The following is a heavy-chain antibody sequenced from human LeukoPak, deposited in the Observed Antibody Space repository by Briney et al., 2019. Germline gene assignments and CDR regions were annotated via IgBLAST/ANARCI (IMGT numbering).Heavy chain of an antibody. CDR1: GCTFSSYW. V-gene: IGHV3-74*01. CDR3: AREDQQLVRAFDI. Sequence: GGSLRLSCAASGCTFSSYWMHWVRQAPGKGLVWVSRINSDGSSTSYADSVKGRFTISRDNAKNTLYLQMNSLRAEDTAVYYCAREDQQLVRAFDIWGQGTMVTVSS. CDR2: INSDGSST. D-gene: IGHD6-13*01. J-gene: IGHJ3*02.